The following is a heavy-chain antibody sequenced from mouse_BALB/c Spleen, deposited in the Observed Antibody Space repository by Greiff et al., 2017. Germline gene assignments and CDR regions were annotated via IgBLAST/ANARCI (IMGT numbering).Heavy chain of an antibody. CDR1: GFTFSSFG. J-gene: IGHJ2*01. D-gene: IGHD1-1*01. CDR2: ISSGSSTI. V-gene: IGHV5-17*02. CDR3: ARSAYGSSFFDY. Sequence: EVQGVESGGGLVQPGGSRKLSCAASGFTFSSFGMHWVRQAPEKGLEWVAYISSGSSTIYYADTVKGRFTISRDNPKNTLFLQMTSLRSEDTAMYYCARSAYGSSFFDYWGQGTTLTVSS.